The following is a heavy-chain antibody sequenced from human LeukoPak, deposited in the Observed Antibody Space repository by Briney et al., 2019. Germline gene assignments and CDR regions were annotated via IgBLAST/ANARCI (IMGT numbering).Heavy chain of an antibody. Sequence: PSETLSLTCTVSGYSISSGYYWGWIRQPPGKGLEWIGSIYHSGSTYYNPSLKSRVTISVDTSKDQFSLKLSSVTAADTAVYYCARTGRSGSYWGVFDYWGQGTLVTVSS. CDR3: ARTGRSGSYWGVFDY. V-gene: IGHV4-38-2*02. J-gene: IGHJ4*02. D-gene: IGHD1-26*01. CDR1: GYSISSGYY. CDR2: IYHSGST.